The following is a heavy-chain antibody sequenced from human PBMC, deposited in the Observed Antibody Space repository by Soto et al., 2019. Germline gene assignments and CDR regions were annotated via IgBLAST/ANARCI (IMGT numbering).Heavy chain of an antibody. CDR3: ARPLTAFWSGYLKVDY. V-gene: IGHV3-30*19. D-gene: IGHD3-3*01. CDR1: GFIFSSYG. CDR2: ISYDGSAE. J-gene: IGHJ4*02. Sequence: GGSLRLSCATSGFIFSSYGMHWVRQAPGKGLEWVAVISYDGSAEYYADSVKGRFTISRDNSKNTLYLQMSSLRSEDTAVYYCARPLTAFWSGYLKVDYWGQGTLVTVSS.